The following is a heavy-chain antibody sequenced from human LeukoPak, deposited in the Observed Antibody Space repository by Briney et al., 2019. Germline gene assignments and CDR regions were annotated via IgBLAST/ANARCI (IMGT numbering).Heavy chain of an antibody. CDR2: IYHSGST. J-gene: IGHJ4*02. D-gene: IGHD2-15*01. V-gene: IGHV4-38-2*01. CDR1: GYSISSGYY. CDR3: ARQGYCSGGSCYLGY. Sequence: SETLSLTCAVPGYSISSGYYWGWIRQPPGKGLEWIGSIYHSGSTYYNPSLKSRVTISVDTSKNQFSLKLSSVTAADTAVYYCARQGYCSGGSCYLGYWGQGTLVTVSS.